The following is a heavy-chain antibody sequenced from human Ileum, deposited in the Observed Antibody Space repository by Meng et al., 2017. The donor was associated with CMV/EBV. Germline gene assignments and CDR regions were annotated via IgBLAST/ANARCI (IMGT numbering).Heavy chain of an antibody. D-gene: IGHD5-24*01. CDR1: GGLFSGYY. CDR2: INHSGST. Sequence: WGSGPLSPSSTLSLTCAVYGGLFSGYYWSWIRQPPGKGLEWIGEINHSGSTNYNPSLKSRVTISVDTSKNQFSLKLSSVTAADTAVYYCARGRRDGYNNPPLDYWGQGTLVTVSS. CDR3: ARGRRDGYNNPPLDY. J-gene: IGHJ4*02. V-gene: IGHV4-34*01.